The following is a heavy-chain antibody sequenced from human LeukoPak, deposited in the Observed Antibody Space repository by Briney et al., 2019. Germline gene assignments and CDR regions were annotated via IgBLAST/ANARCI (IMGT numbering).Heavy chain of an antibody. Sequence: PGGSLRLSCAASGFTFDDYGLSWVRQAPGKGLEWVSTINWNGGSTGYEDSVKGRFTISRDNAKNSLYLQMNSLRAEDTALYYCARVSDISVAAYFDYWGQGTLVTVS. D-gene: IGHD6-19*01. CDR3: ARVSDISVAAYFDY. J-gene: IGHJ4*02. CDR1: GFTFDDYG. V-gene: IGHV3-20*04. CDR2: INWNGGST.